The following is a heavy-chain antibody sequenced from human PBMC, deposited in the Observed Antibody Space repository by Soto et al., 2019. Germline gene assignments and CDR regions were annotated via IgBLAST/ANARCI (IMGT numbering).Heavy chain of an antibody. CDR1: GFTFSSVS. CDR2: MYPRGGNT. D-gene: IGHD1-26*01. CDR3: AKDRLSDSGWDIDY. V-gene: IGHV3-23*01. Sequence: GGSLRLSCAASGFTFSSVSMSWVRQAPGRGLEWVSSMYPRGGNTFYADSAKGRFTISRDNSKNTVYLQMNSLRAEDTAVYYCAKDRLSDSGWDIDYWGQGTQVTVSS. J-gene: IGHJ4*02.